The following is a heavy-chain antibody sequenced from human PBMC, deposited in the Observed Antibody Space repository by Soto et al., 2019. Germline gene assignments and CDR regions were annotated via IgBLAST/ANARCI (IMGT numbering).Heavy chain of an antibody. J-gene: IGHJ4*02. D-gene: IGHD3-9*01. V-gene: IGHV4-34*01. CDR2: INHSGST. CDR3: ARGMLRYFDWLPYFDY. Sequence: SETLSLTCAVYGGSFSGYYWSWIRQPPGKGLEWIGEINHSGSTNYNPSLKSRVTISVDTSKNQFSLKLSSVTAADTAVYYCARGMLRYFDWLPYFDYWGQGTLVTVSS. CDR1: GGSFSGYY.